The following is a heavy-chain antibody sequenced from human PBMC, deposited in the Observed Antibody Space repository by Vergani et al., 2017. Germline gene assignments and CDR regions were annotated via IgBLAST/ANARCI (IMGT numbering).Heavy chain of an antibody. D-gene: IGHD6-19*01. CDR3: ARPERSSGWFDP. J-gene: IGHJ5*02. Sequence: QVQLQESGPGLVKSSETLSLTCSVSFDSTRNLYCNWIRQPPGKELEWIGYMYHSGSTNYNPSLETRVTISGDTSKNQFSLKLSSVTAADTAVYYCARPERSSGWFDPWGQGTLVTVSS. CDR2: MYHSGST. V-gene: IGHV4-59*08. CDR1: FDSTRNLY.